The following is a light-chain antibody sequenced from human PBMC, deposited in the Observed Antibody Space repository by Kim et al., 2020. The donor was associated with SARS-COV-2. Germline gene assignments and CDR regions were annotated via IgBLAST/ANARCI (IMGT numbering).Light chain of an antibody. Sequence: EIVLTQSPGTLSLSPGDRATLSCRASQSISSNYLAWYQQKPGQAPRLLIYGASSRATGIPDKFSGSGSGTDFTLTISRLEPEDFAVYYCQRYGSAPVTFGQGTRLEIK. CDR2: GAS. J-gene: IGKJ5*01. CDR3: QRYGSAPVT. CDR1: QSISSNY. V-gene: IGKV3-20*01.